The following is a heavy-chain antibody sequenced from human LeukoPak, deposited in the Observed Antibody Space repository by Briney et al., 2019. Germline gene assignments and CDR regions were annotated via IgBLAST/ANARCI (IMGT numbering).Heavy chain of an antibody. CDR1: SDSFSNYG. Sequence: GASVKVSCKASSDSFSNYGFAWVRQAPGQGLEWMGWTSADSAKTYYAQNFQDRVTMTTDTSTRTGYMELRSLRSDDTAVYYCARDLHRTGTTVYWGQGTLVTVSS. CDR3: ARDLHRTGTTVY. CDR2: TSADSAKT. D-gene: IGHD1-7*01. J-gene: IGHJ4*02. V-gene: IGHV1-18*01.